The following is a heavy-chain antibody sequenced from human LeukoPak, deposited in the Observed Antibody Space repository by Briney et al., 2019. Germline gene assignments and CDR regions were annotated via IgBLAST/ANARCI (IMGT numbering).Heavy chain of an antibody. CDR2: INHSGST. Sequence: SETLSLTCAVYGGSFSGYYWSWIRQPPGKGLEWIGEINHSGSTNYNPSLKSRVTISVNTSKNQFSLKLSSVTAADTAVYYCARPVGIAAAGGLDPWGQGTLVTVSS. J-gene: IGHJ5*02. CDR3: ARPVGIAAAGGLDP. CDR1: GGSFSGYY. V-gene: IGHV4-34*01. D-gene: IGHD6-13*01.